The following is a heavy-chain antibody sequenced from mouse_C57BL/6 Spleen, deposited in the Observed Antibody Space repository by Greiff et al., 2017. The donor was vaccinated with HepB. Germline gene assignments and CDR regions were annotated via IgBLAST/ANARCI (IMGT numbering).Heavy chain of an antibody. CDR1: GYTFTDHT. V-gene: IGHV1-78*01. J-gene: IGHJ4*01. CDR2: IYPRDGST. CDR3: ARSYYYGSFYYAMDY. D-gene: IGHD1-1*01. Sequence: VQGVESDAELVKPGASVKISCKVSGYTFTDHTIHWMKQRPEQGLEWIGYIYPRDGSTKYNEKFKGKATLTADKSSSTAYMQLNSLTSEDSAVYFCARSYYYGSFYYAMDYWGQGTSVTVSS.